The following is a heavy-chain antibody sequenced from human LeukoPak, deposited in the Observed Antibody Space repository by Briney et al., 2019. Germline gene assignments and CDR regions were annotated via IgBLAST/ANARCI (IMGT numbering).Heavy chain of an antibody. Sequence: PGGSLRLSCAASGFTVSSNYMSWVRQAPGKGLEWVSVIYSGGSTYYADSVKGRFTVSRDNSKNTLYLQMNSLRAEDTAVYYCARDLDSSGYLYYFDYWGQGTLVTVSS. CDR2: IYSGGST. D-gene: IGHD3-22*01. J-gene: IGHJ4*02. CDR1: GFTVSSNY. CDR3: ARDLDSSGYLYYFDY. V-gene: IGHV3-53*01.